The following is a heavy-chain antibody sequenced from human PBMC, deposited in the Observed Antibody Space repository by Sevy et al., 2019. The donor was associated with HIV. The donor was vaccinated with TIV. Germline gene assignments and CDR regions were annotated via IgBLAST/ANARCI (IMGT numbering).Heavy chain of an antibody. D-gene: IGHD6-6*01. CDR3: ARGASLYSSSIIEYDY. Sequence: ASVKVSCKASGYIFTFYDINWVRQATGQGPEWVGWMNPNSGSTGYAQKFQGRVTITRNTPISTAYMELSRLRSQDTAVFYCARGASLYSSSIIEYDYWGQGTLVTVSS. CDR1: GYIFTFYD. V-gene: IGHV1-8*01. CDR2: MNPNSGST. J-gene: IGHJ4*02.